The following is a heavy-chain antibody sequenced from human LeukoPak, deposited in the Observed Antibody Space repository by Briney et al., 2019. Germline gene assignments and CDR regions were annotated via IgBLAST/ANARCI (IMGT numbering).Heavy chain of an antibody. V-gene: IGHV3-48*01. J-gene: IGHJ4*02. CDR1: GFTFSSYS. CDR3: ARGQLVGTFDY. Sequence: GGSLRLSCAASGFTFSSYSMNWVRQAPGKGLEWVSYISSSSSTIYYADSVKGRFTISRDNAKNSLYLQMNSLRAEDTAVYYCARGQLVGTFDYWGQGTLVTVSS. D-gene: IGHD6-6*01. CDR2: ISSSSSTI.